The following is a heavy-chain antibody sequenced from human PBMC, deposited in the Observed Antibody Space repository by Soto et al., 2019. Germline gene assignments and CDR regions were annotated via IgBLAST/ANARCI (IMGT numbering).Heavy chain of an antibody. Sequence: ASVKVSCKVSGYTLTELSMHLVRQAPGKGLEWMGGFDPEDGETIYAQKFQGRVTMTEDTSTDTAYMELSSLRSEDTAVYYCATLRPYYGSGTQTDYWGQGTLVTVSS. CDR2: FDPEDGET. J-gene: IGHJ4*02. CDR3: ATLRPYYGSGTQTDY. CDR1: GYTLTELS. D-gene: IGHD3-10*01. V-gene: IGHV1-24*01.